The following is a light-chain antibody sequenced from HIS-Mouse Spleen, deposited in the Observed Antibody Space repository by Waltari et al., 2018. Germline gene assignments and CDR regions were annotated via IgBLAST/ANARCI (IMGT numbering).Light chain of an antibody. CDR3: CSYAGSSTLV. V-gene: IGLV2-23*01. CDR1: SSDVGSYNL. J-gene: IGLJ3*02. CDR2: EGS. Sequence: QSALTQPASVSGSPGQSITISCTGTSSDVGSYNLVSWYQQHPGKAPKPLIYEGSKRPSGVSNRFSGSQSGNTASLTISGLQAEDEADYYCCSYAGSSTLVFGGGTKLTVL.